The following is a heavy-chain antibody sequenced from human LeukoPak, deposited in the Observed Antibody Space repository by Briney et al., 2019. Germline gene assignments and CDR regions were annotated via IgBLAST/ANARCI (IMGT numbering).Heavy chain of an antibody. D-gene: IGHD2-2*01. CDR2: LCSSSSYI. CDR3: ARFSGYCSSTSCTPGD. CDR1: GFTFSSYS. Sequence: GGSLRLSCAASGFTFSSYSMNWVRQAPGKGLEWVSSLCSSSSYIYYADSVKGRFTISRDNAKNSLYLQMNSLRAEDTAVYYCARFSGYCSSTSCTPGDWGQGTLVTVSS. J-gene: IGHJ4*02. V-gene: IGHV3-21*01.